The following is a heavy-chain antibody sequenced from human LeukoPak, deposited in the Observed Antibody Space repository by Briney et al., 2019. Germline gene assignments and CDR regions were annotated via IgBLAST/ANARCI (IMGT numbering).Heavy chain of an antibody. Sequence: SETLSLTCTVSGGSISSYYWSWIRQPPEKGLEGIGYVSYSGSTNYNPSLKSRVTISVDTSKKQFSLKLSSVTAADTAVYYCARGGRAWYEAAYYMDVWGKETTVTVSS. CDR1: GGSISSYY. V-gene: IGHV4-59*01. J-gene: IGHJ6*03. CDR3: ARGGRAWYEAAYYMDV. D-gene: IGHD6-19*01. CDR2: VSYSGST.